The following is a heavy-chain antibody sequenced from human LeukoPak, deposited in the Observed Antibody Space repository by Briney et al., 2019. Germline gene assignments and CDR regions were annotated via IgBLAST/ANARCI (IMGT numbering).Heavy chain of an antibody. J-gene: IGHJ4*02. CDR1: GFTFSSYA. D-gene: IGHD6-19*01. CDR2: ISYDGSNK. Sequence: PGGSLRLSCAASGFTFSSYAMHWVRQAPGKGLEWVAVISYDGSNKYYADSVKGRFTISRDNSKNTLYLQMNSLRAEDTAVYYCARGSSGWLFDYWSQGTLVTVSS. V-gene: IGHV3-30-3*01. CDR3: ARGSSGWLFDY.